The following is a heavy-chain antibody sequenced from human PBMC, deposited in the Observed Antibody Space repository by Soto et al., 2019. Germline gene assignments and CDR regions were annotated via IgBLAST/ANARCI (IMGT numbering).Heavy chain of an antibody. CDR3: ARTIAAAGGRRYFDL. CDR1: GFTFSDYY. CDR2: ISSSSSYT. D-gene: IGHD6-13*01. Sequence: QVQLVESGGGLVKPGGSLRLSCAASGFTFSDYYMSWIRQAPGKGLEWVSYISSSSSYTNYADSVKGRFTISRDNAKNALYLQMTGLRDEDTAVYHCARTIAAAGGRRYFDLWGRGTLVTVSS. J-gene: IGHJ2*01. V-gene: IGHV3-11*05.